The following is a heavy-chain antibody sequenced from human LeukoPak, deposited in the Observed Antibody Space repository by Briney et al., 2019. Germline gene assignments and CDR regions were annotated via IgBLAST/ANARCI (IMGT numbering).Heavy chain of an antibody. Sequence: PGGSLRLSCAASGFIFSSHAMNWVRQGPGKGLEWVSSISSSSSYIYYADSVRGRFTISRDDAKNSLFLQMNSLRAEDTAVYYCARDNGDVVAPLLDVWGKGTTVTISS. J-gene: IGHJ6*04. CDR1: GFIFSSHA. D-gene: IGHD2-21*01. CDR3: ARDNGDVVAPLLDV. V-gene: IGHV3-21*01. CDR2: ISSSSSYI.